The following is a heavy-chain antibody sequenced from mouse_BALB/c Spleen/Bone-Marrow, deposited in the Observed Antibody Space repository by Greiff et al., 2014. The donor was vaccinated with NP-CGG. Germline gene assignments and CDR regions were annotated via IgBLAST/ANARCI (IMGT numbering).Heavy chain of an antibody. V-gene: IGHV5-6*01. D-gene: IGHD2-4*01. CDR2: ISSGGSYT. CDR3: ARPMINTYFDH. J-gene: IGHJ2*01. Sequence: EVQLQQSGGDLVKPGGSLKLSCAASGFTFSNYGMSWVRQTPDKRLEWVATISSGGSYTYYPDSVKGRFTISRDNAKNTLYLQMSSLKSEDTAMYYCARPMINTYFDHWGQGTTLTVSS. CDR1: GFTFSNYG.